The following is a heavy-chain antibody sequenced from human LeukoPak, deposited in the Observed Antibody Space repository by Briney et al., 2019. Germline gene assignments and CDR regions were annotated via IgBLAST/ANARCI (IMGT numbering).Heavy chain of an antibody. CDR3: ARDELVVAVNYYYYYGMDV. CDR2: ISYDGSNK. V-gene: IGHV3-30*19. Sequence: GGSLRLSCAASGFPFSSFGMHWLRQAPGKGLEWVAVISYDGSNKYYADSVKGRFTISRDNSKNTLYLQMNSLRAEDTAVYYCARDELVVAVNYYYYYGMDVWGQGTTVTVSS. J-gene: IGHJ6*02. D-gene: IGHD2-15*01. CDR1: GFPFSSFG.